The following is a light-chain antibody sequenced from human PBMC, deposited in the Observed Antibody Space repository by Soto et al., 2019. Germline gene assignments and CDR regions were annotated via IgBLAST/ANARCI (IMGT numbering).Light chain of an antibody. Sequence: DIQMTQSPSSLSASIGDRVTISCRASQGISNDLAWYQQKPGKVPYLLIYAASTSHSGVPSRFRGSGSGTDFTLTISSLQPEDVATYYCQNCNSAPRTFGQGTKVDIK. J-gene: IGKJ1*01. V-gene: IGKV1-27*01. CDR2: AAS. CDR3: QNCNSAPRT. CDR1: QGISND.